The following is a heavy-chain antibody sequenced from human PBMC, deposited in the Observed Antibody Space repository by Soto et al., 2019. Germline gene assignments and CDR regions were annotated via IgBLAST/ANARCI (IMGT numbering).Heavy chain of an antibody. CDR3: TTYHGDYNFDH. V-gene: IGHV1-24*01. J-gene: IGHJ5*02. CDR1: GYTLNEVA. CDR2: FDPDETET. D-gene: IGHD4-17*01. Sequence: QVQLVQSGAEVKKPGASVKVSCKVSGYTLNEVAMHCVRQAPGKGLEWLGGFDPDETETIYAQHFQGRVTMTEDTSTDTVYMELSSLRSEDPALYFCTTYHGDYNFDHWGQGTLVTVSS.